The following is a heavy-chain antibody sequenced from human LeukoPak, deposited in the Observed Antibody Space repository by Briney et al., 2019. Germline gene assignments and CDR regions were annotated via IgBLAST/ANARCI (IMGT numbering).Heavy chain of an antibody. J-gene: IGHJ5*02. CDR1: GFTFSSYA. V-gene: IGHV3-23*01. CDR2: ISGSGGST. D-gene: IGHD2-2*01. CDR3: AKDYGKSYCSSTSCPNWFDP. Sequence: GGSLRLSCAASGFTFSSYAMSWVRQAPGKGPEWVSAISGSGGSTYYADSVKGRFTISRDNSKNTLYLQMNSLRAEDTAVYYCAKDYGKSYCSSTSCPNWFDPWGQGTLVTVSS.